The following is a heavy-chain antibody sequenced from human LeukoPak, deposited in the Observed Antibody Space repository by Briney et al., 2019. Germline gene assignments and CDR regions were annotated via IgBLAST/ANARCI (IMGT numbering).Heavy chain of an antibody. V-gene: IGHV3-23*01. J-gene: IGHJ4*02. CDR2: ISGSGGST. D-gene: IGHD3/OR15-3a*01. Sequence: GGSLRLSCAASGFTFSSYAMSWVRQAPGKGLEWVSAISGSGGSTYFADSVKGRFTISRDNSKNTLYLQMNSLRAEDTALYYCAKDLGTPSDDFWTGYPLGLDYWGQGTLVTVSS. CDR1: GFTFSSYA. CDR3: AKDLGTPSDDFWTGYPLGLDY.